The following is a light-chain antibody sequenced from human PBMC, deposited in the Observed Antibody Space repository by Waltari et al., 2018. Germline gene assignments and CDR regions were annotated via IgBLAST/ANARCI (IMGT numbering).Light chain of an antibody. J-gene: IGKJ4*01. V-gene: IGKV4-1*01. CDR1: QSVLYTPNNKNY. Sequence: DIVMTQSPDSLAVSLGERATINCQSSQSVLYTPNNKNYLAWYQQKPGQPPKLLISWASTRESGVPDRFSGSGSGTDFTLTISSLQAEDVAVYYCQQYYTTVTFGGGTKVEIK. CDR2: WAS. CDR3: QQYYTTVT.